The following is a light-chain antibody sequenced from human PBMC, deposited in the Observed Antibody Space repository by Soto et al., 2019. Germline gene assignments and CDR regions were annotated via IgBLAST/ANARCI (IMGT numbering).Light chain of an antibody. CDR2: GNN. CDR1: SSNIGTYT. J-gene: IGLJ2*01. Sequence: QSVLTQPPSASGTPGQRVTISCSGSSSNIGTYTINWYQQLPGTAPKLLIYGNNQRPSGVPDRFSASKSGTSASLAISGLQSEDEADYYCAAWDDSLNGVVFGGGTKLTVL. CDR3: AAWDDSLNGVV. V-gene: IGLV1-44*01.